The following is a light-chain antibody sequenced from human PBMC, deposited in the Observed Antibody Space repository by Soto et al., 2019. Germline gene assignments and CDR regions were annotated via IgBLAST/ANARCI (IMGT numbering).Light chain of an antibody. Sequence: QSALTQPASVSGSPGQSITISCTGTISDVGSYNYVSWYQQYPGKAPKLMIYDVSTRPSGVSDRFSGSKSGNTASLTISGLRAEDEADYYCCSSGGSPTYVFGTGTKLTVL. V-gene: IGLV2-14*03. CDR3: CSSGGSPTYV. CDR2: DVS. CDR1: ISDVGSYNY. J-gene: IGLJ1*01.